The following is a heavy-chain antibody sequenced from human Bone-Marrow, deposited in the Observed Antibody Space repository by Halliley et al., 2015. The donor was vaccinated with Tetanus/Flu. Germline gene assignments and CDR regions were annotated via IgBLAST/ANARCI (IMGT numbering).Heavy chain of an antibody. CDR1: RFDFSTHS. V-gene: IGHV3-21*06. CDR2: ISGSGAYT. CDR3: ARDPAVVVQWVAGTGHPFGY. Sequence: SLRLSCAASRFDFSTHSMNWVRQAPGKGLEWVSSISGSGAYTFYADSVEGRFTISRDNAKNSLYLQMNSLRAEDTAIYYCARDPAVVVQWVAGTGHPFGYWGQGTLVTVSS. J-gene: IGHJ4*02. D-gene: IGHD6-19*01.